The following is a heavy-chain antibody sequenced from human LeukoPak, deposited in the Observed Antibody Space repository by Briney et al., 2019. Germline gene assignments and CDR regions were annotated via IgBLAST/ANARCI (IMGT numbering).Heavy chain of an antibody. D-gene: IGHD3-22*01. CDR2: IIPIFGTA. CDR1: GGTFSRYA. V-gene: IGHV1-69*13. Sequence: SVKVSCKASGGTFSRYAISWVRQAPGQGLEWMGGIIPIFGTANYAQKFQGRVTITADESTSTAYMEVSSLRSEDTAVYYCARPNITSYYDSRGYDAFDVWGQGTMVTVSS. J-gene: IGHJ3*01. CDR3: ARPNITSYYDSRGYDAFDV.